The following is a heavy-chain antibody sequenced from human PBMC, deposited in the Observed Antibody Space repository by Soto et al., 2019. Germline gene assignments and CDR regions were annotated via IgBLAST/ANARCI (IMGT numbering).Heavy chain of an antibody. D-gene: IGHD3-10*01. CDR1: GFTFSSYG. Sequence: GGSLRLSCAASGFTFSSYGMHWVRQAPGKGLEWVAVIWYDGSNKYYADSVKGRFTISRDNSKNTLYLQMNSLRAEDTAVYYCARELYGSGSYYTAATDYWGQGTLVTVSS. J-gene: IGHJ4*02. CDR2: IWYDGSNK. V-gene: IGHV3-33*01. CDR3: ARELYGSGSYYTAATDY.